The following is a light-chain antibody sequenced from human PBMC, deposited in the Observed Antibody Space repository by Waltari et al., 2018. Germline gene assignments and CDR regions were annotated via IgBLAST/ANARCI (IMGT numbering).Light chain of an antibody. V-gene: IGLV3-1*01. CDR2: QDT. CDR3: QAWDSSTVV. CDR1: KLGDNY. Sequence: SYELTQPPSVSVSPGQTASITCSGDKLGDNYAYWYQQKPGQSPLLVIYQDTKRPSGIPERFSGSNSGNTATLTISGTQAMDEADYYCQAWDSSTVVFGGGTKLTVL. J-gene: IGLJ2*01.